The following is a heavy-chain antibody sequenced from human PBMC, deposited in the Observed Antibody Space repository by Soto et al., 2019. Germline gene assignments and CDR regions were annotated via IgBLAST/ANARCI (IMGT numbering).Heavy chain of an antibody. V-gene: IGHV1-8*01. D-gene: IGHD5-12*01. CDR3: ARGRIIVAGGFDP. Sequence: QVQLVQSGAEVKKPGASVKVSCKASGYTFTSSDIIWVRQATGQGLEWMGWMNPSTGNTDSAEKFQVRLTMTRNTSISPVYMELSSLSFEDTAVYYCARGRIIVAGGFDPWGQGTLVTVAS. CDR1: GYTFTSSD. CDR2: MNPSTGNT. J-gene: IGHJ5*02.